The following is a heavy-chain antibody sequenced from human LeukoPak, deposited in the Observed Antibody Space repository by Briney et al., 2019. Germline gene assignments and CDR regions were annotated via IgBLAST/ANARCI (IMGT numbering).Heavy chain of an antibody. V-gene: IGHV4-34*01. CDR2: INHSGST. D-gene: IGHD3-16*02. CDR3: ARGGQGYCDYVWGSYRYFDY. CDR1: GGSFSGYY. J-gene: IGHJ4*02. Sequence: NPSETLSLTCAVYGGSFSGYYWSWIRQPPGKGLEWIGEINHSGSTNYNPSLKSRVTISVDTSKNQFSLKLSSVTAADTAVYYCARGGQGYCDYVWGSYRYFDYWGQGTLVTVSS.